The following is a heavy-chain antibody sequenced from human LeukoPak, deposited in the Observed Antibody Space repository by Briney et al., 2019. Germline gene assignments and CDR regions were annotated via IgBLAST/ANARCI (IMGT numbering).Heavy chain of an antibody. V-gene: IGHV3-23*01. Sequence: GGSLRLSCAASGFTFSSYDMTWVRQAPGRGLEWVSSIRPSGDNTYYGDSVKGRFTISRDNSKNTLYLQMNSLRAEDTAAYYCAKFAQRYCSGGSCHPFDYWGQGTLVTVSS. CDR1: GFTFSSYD. CDR3: AKFAQRYCSGGSCHPFDY. CDR2: IRPSGDNT. J-gene: IGHJ4*02. D-gene: IGHD2-15*01.